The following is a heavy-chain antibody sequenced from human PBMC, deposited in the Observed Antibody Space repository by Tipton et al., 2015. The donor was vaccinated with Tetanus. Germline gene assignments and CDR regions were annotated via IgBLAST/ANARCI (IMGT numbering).Heavy chain of an antibody. Sequence: GLVKPSETLSLTCAVYGGSFSGYYWSWIRQPPGKGLEWIGEINHSGSTNYNPSLKSRVTISVDTSKNQFSLKLSSATAADTAVYYCARVPSDYWGQGTLVTVSS. CDR3: ARVPSDY. CDR2: INHSGST. J-gene: IGHJ4*02. V-gene: IGHV4-34*01. CDR1: GGSFSGYY.